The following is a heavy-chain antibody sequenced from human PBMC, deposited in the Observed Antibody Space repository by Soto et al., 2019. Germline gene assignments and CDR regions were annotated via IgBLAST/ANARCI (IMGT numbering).Heavy chain of an antibody. CDR2: VDYTGST. CDR3: ARDRGNFGVVLADFYQYGMDV. J-gene: IGHJ6*02. CDR1: RDSVTSGSIY. V-gene: IGHV4-61*03. Sequence: QVQLQESGPGLVKPSETLSLTCTVSRDSVTSGSIYWSWIRQPPAKGLAWIGYVDYTGSTNYNPSLKSRFAISVDTSKNHFSLTLSSVTAADTGVYYCARDRGNFGVVLADFYQYGMDVWGQGTAVTVSS. D-gene: IGHD3-3*01.